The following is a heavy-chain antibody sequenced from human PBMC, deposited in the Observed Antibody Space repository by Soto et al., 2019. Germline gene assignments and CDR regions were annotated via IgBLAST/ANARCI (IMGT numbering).Heavy chain of an antibody. CDR2: TIPILGIA. CDR1: GGTFSSYT. Sequence: QVQLVQSGAEVKKPGPSVKVSCKASGGTFSSYTISWVRQAPGQGLEWMGRTIPILGIANYAQKFQGRGTITADKATSTAYRELSSPRSEDTAVYYCARGEAGVQSTARWFDPWGQGTLVTVS. CDR3: ARGEAGVQSTARWFDP. D-gene: IGHD1-1*01. V-gene: IGHV1-69*02. J-gene: IGHJ5*02.